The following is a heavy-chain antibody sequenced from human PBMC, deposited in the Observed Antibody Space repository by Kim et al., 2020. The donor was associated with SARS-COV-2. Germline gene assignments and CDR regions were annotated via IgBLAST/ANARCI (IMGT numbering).Heavy chain of an antibody. V-gene: IGHV1-46*01. Sequence: FQGRVTMTRDTSTSTVYMELSSLRSEDTAVYYCARDSSRSFTVTTSYFDYWGQGTLVTVSS. J-gene: IGHJ4*02. CDR3: ARDSSRSFTVTTSYFDY. D-gene: IGHD4-17*01.